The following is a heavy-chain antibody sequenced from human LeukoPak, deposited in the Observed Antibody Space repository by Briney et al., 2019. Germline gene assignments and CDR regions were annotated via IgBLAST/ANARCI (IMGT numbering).Heavy chain of an antibody. D-gene: IGHD3-10*01. CDR3: ASRCYYGSGTPECYFDY. CDR1: GGSISSYY. J-gene: IGHJ4*02. CDR2: IYYSGST. Sequence: SETLSLTCTVSGGSISSYYWSWIRQPPGKGLEWIGYIYYSGSTNYNPSLKSRVTISVDTSKNQFSLKLSSVTAADTAVYYCASRCYYGSGTPECYFDYWGQGTLVTVSS. V-gene: IGHV4-59*12.